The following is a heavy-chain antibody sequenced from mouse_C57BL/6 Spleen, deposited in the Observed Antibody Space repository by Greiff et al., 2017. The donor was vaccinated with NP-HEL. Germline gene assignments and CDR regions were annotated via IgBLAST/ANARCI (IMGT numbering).Heavy chain of an antibody. J-gene: IGHJ4*01. CDR3: ARRIYYGYDYYAMDY. CDR1: GFTFSSYT. Sequence: EVKLMESGGGLVKPGGSLKLSCAASGFTFSSYTMSWVRQTPEQRLEWVATISGGGGNTYYPDSVKGRFTISRDNAKNTLYLQMSSLRSEDTALYYCARRIYYGYDYYAMDYWGQGTSVTVSS. D-gene: IGHD2-2*01. V-gene: IGHV5-9*01. CDR2: ISGGGGNT.